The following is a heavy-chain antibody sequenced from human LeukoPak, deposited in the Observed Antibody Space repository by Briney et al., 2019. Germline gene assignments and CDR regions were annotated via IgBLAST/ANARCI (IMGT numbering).Heavy chain of an antibody. J-gene: IGHJ3*02. Sequence: GKSLKISCKGSGYSFTSYWIGWVRQMPGKGLEWMGIIYPGDSDTRYSPSFQGQVTISADKSISTAYLQWSSLKASDTAMYYCASQRNGDYGSGSYYDAFDIWGQGTMVTVSS. CDR2: IYPGDSDT. V-gene: IGHV5-51*01. D-gene: IGHD3-10*01. CDR3: ASQRNGDYGSGSYYDAFDI. CDR1: GYSFTSYW.